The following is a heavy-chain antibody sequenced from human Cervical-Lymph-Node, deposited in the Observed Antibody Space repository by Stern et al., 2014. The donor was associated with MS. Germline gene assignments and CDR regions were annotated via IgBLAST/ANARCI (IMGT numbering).Heavy chain of an antibody. CDR1: GYTFTSYG. J-gene: IGHJ4*02. CDR2: ISVYHGDT. D-gene: IGHD2-15*01. V-gene: IGHV1-18*01. CDR3: ARETPNCSGGSCYPRIDY. Sequence: VQLVESGAEVKKPGASVKVSCKASGYTFTSYGFSWVRQAPGQGLEWMGWISVYHGDTNYAQKLQGRVTMTTETSTSTAYMELRSLRFDDTAVYYCARETPNCSGGSCYPRIDYWGQGTLVTVSS.